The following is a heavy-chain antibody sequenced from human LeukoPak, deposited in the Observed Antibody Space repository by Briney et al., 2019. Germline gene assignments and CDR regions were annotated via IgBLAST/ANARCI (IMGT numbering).Heavy chain of an antibody. V-gene: IGHV1-2*02. CDR3: ARAWKGLLPLRGFDY. Sequence: ASVKVSCKASGHTFTGYYMHWVRQAPGQGLEWMGWINPNSGGTNYAQKLQGRVTMTTDTSTSTAYMELRSLRSDDTAVYYCARAWKGLLPLRGFDYWGQGTLVTVSS. D-gene: IGHD3-22*01. CDR1: GHTFTGYY. CDR2: INPNSGGT. J-gene: IGHJ4*02.